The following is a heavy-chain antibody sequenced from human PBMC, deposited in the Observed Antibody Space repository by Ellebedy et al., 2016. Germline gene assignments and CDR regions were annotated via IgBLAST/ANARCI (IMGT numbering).Heavy chain of an antibody. CDR3: ARHTYYYGSGRWYYFDY. Sequence: GESLKISCKGSGYSFTSYWISWVRQMPGKGLEWMGRIDPSDSYTNYSPSFQGHVTISADKSISTAYLQWSSLKASDTAMYYCARHTYYYGSGRWYYFDYWGQGTLVTVSS. V-gene: IGHV5-10-1*01. CDR1: GYSFTSYW. D-gene: IGHD3-10*01. J-gene: IGHJ4*02. CDR2: IDPSDSYT.